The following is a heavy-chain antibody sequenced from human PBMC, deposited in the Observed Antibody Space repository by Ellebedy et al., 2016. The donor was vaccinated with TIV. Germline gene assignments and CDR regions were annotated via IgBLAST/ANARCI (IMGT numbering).Heavy chain of an antibody. CDR2: ISAYNGNT. D-gene: IGHD1-26*01. J-gene: IGHJ3*02. CDR1: GYTFTNYV. V-gene: IGHV1-18*01. CDR3: AREVGPTSAFDI. Sequence: AASVKVSCKASGYTFTNYVINWVRQAPGQGLEWMGWISAYNGNTHYAQKFQGRVTMTTDTSTNTAYMELKSLRSDDTAVYYCAREVGPTSAFDIWGQGTMVTASS.